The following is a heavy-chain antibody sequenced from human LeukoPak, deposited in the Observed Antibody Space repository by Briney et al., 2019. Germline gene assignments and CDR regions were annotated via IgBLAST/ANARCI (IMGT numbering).Heavy chain of an antibody. V-gene: IGHV4-59*01. J-gene: IGHJ3*02. CDR1: GGSFSGYY. Sequence: SETLSLTCAVYGGSFSGYYWSWIRQPPGKGLEWIGYIYYSGSTNYNPSLKSRVTISVDTSKNQFSLKLSSVTAADTAVYYCARALVVSSSWYLTSGDAFDIWGQGTMVTVSS. CDR2: IYYSGST. CDR3: ARALVVSSSWYLTSGDAFDI. D-gene: IGHD6-13*01.